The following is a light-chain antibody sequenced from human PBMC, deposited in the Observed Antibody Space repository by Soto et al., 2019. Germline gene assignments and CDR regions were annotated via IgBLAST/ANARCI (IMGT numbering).Light chain of an antibody. V-gene: IGKV3-15*01. CDR3: QQYNNWPRT. J-gene: IGKJ1*01. Sequence: EIVTTQKPTTLSVSPGERATLSCRASQSVGSDLAWYQQKPGQAPRLLIYGASTRATGIPARFSGSGSGTEFTLTISSLQSEDFAVYYCQQYNNWPRTFGQGTKADIK. CDR1: QSVGSD. CDR2: GAS.